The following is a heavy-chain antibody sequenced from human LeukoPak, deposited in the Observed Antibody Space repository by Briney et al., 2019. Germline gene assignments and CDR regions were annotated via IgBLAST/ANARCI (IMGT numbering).Heavy chain of an antibody. Sequence: GGSLRLSCAASGFTFDTYRMNWVRQAPGKGLEWVSSISASGSYIYYAGSLKGRFTISRDNTKNSLFLQMNSLRAEDTAVYYCARAPRMVHFDYWGQGTLVTVSS. CDR3: ARAPRMVHFDY. CDR2: ISASGSYI. D-gene: IGHD6-13*01. J-gene: IGHJ4*02. V-gene: IGHV3-21*04. CDR1: GFTFDTYR.